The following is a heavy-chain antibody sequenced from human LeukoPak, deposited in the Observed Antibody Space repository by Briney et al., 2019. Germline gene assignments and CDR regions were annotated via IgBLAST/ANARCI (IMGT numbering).Heavy chain of an antibody. J-gene: IGHJ4*02. CDR3: AKDKYCSSGSRYSCDY. CDR1: GFTFSSYA. V-gene: IGHV3-23*01. CDR2: ISGSGGST. D-gene: IGHD2-15*01. Sequence: GGSLRLSCAASGFTFSSYAMSWVRQAPGKGLEWVSAISGSGGSTYYADSVKGRFTISRDNSKNTLYLQMNSLRAEDTAVYYCAKDKYCSSGSRYSCDYWGQGTLVTVSS.